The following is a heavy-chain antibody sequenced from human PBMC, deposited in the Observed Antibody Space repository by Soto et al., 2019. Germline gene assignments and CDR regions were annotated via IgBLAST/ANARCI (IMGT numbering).Heavy chain of an antibody. J-gene: IGHJ6*02. CDR2: IYWDEDK. CDR1: GFSLNTNGMG. Sequence: QITLKESGPTLVRPTQTLTLTCSFSGFSLNTNGMGVGWIRQPPGKALEWLAFIYWDEDKRYSPSLNTRLTVTTDTSKNEVVLTLTNLDPLDTGTYYYAGWNYESGLDVWSQGTTINVSS. V-gene: IGHV2-5*02. D-gene: IGHD1-7*01. CDR3: AGWNYESGLDV.